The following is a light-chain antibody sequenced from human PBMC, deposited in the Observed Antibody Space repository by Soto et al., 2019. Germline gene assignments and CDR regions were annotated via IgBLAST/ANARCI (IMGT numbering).Light chain of an antibody. V-gene: IGLV2-14*01. J-gene: IGLJ1*01. Sequence: QSALTQPASVSGSPGQSITISCTGTSSDVGGYNYVSWYQQHPGKAPKLMIYEVSNRPSGVSNRFSGSKSGNTASLTISGLQAEDEADYCCSSYTSSSTLFGTGTKVTVL. CDR1: SSDVGGYNY. CDR2: EVS. CDR3: SSYTSSSTL.